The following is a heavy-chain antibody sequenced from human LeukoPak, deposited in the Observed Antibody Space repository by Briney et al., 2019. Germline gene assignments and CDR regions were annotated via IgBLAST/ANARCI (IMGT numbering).Heavy chain of an antibody. CDR2: IKQDGSEK. CDR3: ARVGLLWFGEPSSFDY. V-gene: IGHV3-7*01. D-gene: IGHD3-10*01. Sequence: PGGSLRLSCAASGFTLSSYWMSWVRQAPGKGLEWVANIKQDGSEKYYVDSVKGRFTISRDNAKNSLYLQMNSLRAEDTAVYYYARVGLLWFGEPSSFDYWGQGTLVTVSS. J-gene: IGHJ4*02. CDR1: GFTLSSYW.